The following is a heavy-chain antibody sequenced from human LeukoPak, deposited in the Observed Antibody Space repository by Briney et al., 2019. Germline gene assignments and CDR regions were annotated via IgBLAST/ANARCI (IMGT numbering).Heavy chain of an antibody. CDR3: ARSHDHLWGNYPDY. J-gene: IGHJ4*02. V-gene: IGHV4/OR15-8*01. CDR1: GGSIDSTNW. D-gene: IGHD3-16*02. Sequence: SETLSLTCDVSGGSIDSTNWWNWGRQPPGKGLEWIGEIHHDGRINYNPSLKSRVTLSVDKCKNHFSLRLNSVTAADTAMYYCARSHDHLWGNYPDYWGQGTLVTVSS. CDR2: IHHDGRI.